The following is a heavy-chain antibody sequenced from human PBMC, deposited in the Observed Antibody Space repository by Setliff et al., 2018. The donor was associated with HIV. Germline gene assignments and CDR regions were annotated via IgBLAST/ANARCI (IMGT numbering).Heavy chain of an antibody. CDR2: SYHTGST. Sequence: SETLSLTCTVSGGSISSGNYWGWIRQPPGKGLEWIGSSYHTGSTYYNPSLKSRVTMSVDTSKNQFSLKVSSVTAADTAVYYCARHVTGAAYWNFFDYWGQGTLVTVSS. CDR3: ARHVTGAAYWNFFDY. CDR1: GGSISSGNY. J-gene: IGHJ4*02. V-gene: IGHV4-38-2*02. D-gene: IGHD1-26*01.